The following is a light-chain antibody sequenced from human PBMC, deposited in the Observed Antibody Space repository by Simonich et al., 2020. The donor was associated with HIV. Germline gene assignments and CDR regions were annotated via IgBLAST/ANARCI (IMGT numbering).Light chain of an antibody. J-gene: IGKJ5*01. CDR1: QGISSY. CDR2: AAS. CDR3: QQANSFPIT. Sequence: IQLTQSPSFLSASVGDGVTFTCRARQGISSYLAWYHHKPGKAHKLLNYAASTLQSGVTARFSGSGSGTEFTLTISRLQPEDFATYYCQQANSFPITFGQGTRLEIK. V-gene: IGKV1-9*01.